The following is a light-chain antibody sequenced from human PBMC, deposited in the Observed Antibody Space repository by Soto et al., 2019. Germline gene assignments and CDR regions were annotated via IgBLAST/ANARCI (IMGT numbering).Light chain of an antibody. J-gene: IGLJ2*01. V-gene: IGLV1-44*01. CDR3: TSWDDSVHGPL. Sequence: QAVVTQPPSASGTPGQRVTISCSGSSSNIGSNSANWYQQLPGTAPKLLIYSNNQRRSGVPDRFSGSKSGTSATLAIGGLQAEYEADYYCTSWDDSVHGPLFGGGTKVTVL. CDR1: SSNIGSNS. CDR2: SNN.